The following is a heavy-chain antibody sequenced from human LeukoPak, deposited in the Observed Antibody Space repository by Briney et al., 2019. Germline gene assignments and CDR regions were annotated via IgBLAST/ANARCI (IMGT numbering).Heavy chain of an antibody. CDR3: ARADYPMIIAVAGSDY. Sequence: PGGSLRLSCAASGFTFSSHGMNWVRQAPGKGLEWVSGISPSGGITYYTDSVKGRFTISRDNSKNTLYLQMNSLRAEDTAVYYCARADYPMIIAVAGSDYWGQGTLVTVSS. J-gene: IGHJ4*02. D-gene: IGHD6-19*01. CDR2: ISPSGGIT. CDR1: GFTFSSHG. V-gene: IGHV3-23*01.